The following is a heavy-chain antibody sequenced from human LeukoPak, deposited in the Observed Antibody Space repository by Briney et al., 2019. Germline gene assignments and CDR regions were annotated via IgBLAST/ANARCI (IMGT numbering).Heavy chain of an antibody. J-gene: IGHJ4*02. Sequence: ASVKVSCKVSGYTLTELSMHWVRQAPGKGLEWMGGFDPEDGETIYAQKFQGRVTMTEDTSTDTAYMELSSLRSEDTAMYYCATDGRTSGIAVAGEFDYWGQGTLVTVSS. CDR1: GYTLTELS. V-gene: IGHV1-24*01. D-gene: IGHD6-19*01. CDR2: FDPEDGET. CDR3: ATDGRTSGIAVAGEFDY.